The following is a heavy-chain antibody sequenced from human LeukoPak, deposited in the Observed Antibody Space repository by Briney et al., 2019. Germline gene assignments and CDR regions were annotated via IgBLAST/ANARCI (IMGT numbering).Heavy chain of an antibody. Sequence: GASVKVSCKASVGTFSSYAISWVRQAPGQGLEWMGGIIPIFGTANYAQKFQGRVTITTDESTSTAYMELSSLRSEDTAVYYCARSNLYCSSTSCYPYYFDYWGQGTLVTVSS. CDR1: VGTFSSYA. J-gene: IGHJ4*02. V-gene: IGHV1-69*05. D-gene: IGHD2-2*01. CDR2: IIPIFGTA. CDR3: ARSNLYCSSTSCYPYYFDY.